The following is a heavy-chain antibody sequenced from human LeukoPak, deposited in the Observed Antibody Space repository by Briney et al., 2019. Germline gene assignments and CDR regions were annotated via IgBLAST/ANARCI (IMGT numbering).Heavy chain of an antibody. Sequence: ASVKVSCKASGYTFSGYYVHWVRQAPGQGLEWMGWLSPKSGATKYAQKFQGRVTLTRDLSLSTAYMELYSLTSDDTAVYYCARDTYGGSYFPLPYWGQGALVTVSS. CDR3: ARDTYGGSYFPLPY. J-gene: IGHJ4*02. CDR2: LSPKSGAT. V-gene: IGHV1-2*02. CDR1: GYTFSGYY. D-gene: IGHD1-26*01.